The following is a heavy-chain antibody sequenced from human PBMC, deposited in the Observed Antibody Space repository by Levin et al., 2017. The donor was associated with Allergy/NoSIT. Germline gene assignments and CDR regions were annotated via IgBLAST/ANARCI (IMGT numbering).Heavy chain of an antibody. CDR3: ARGLYSGSYYSYYYGMDV. CDR2: ISYDGSNK. Sequence: GGSLRLSCAASGFTFSSYAMHWVRQAPGKGLEWVAVISYDGSNKYYADSVKGRFTISRDNSKNTLYLQMNSLRAEDTAVYYCARGLYSGSYYSYYYGMDVWGQGTTVTVSS. J-gene: IGHJ6*02. D-gene: IGHD1-26*01. CDR1: GFTFSSYA. V-gene: IGHV3-30*04.